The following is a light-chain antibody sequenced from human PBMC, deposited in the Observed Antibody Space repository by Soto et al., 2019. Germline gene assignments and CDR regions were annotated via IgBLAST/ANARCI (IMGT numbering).Light chain of an antibody. Sequence: QSALTQPASVSGSPGQSITISCTGNSSDVGNYNLVSWYQQHPGKAPKLMIYEGSKRPSGVSNRFSGSKSGNTASLTISGLQAEDEADYYCCSYAGSSTFVFGGGTKLTVL. CDR3: CSYAGSSTFV. CDR1: SSDVGNYNL. V-gene: IGLV2-23*03. J-gene: IGLJ2*01. CDR2: EGS.